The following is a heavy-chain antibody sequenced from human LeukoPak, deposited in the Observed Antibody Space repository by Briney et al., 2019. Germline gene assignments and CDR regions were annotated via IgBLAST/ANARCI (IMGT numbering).Heavy chain of an antibody. Sequence: GASVKVSCKASRGTFSTYAISWVRQAPGQGLEWMGGLIPIFGTANYAQKFQGRVTITADESTSTAYMELSSLRSEDTAVYYCAKVGGLLSHYFDYWGQGTLVTVSS. D-gene: IGHD2-21*02. CDR1: RGTFSTYA. CDR3: AKVGGLLSHYFDY. CDR2: LIPIFGTA. J-gene: IGHJ4*02. V-gene: IGHV1-69*13.